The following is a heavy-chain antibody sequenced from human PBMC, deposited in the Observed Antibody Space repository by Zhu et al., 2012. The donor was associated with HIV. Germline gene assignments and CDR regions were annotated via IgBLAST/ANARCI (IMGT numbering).Heavy chain of an antibody. V-gene: IGHV4-39*01. Sequence: QVQLQESGPGLVKPSETLSLTCTVSGGSISSSSYYWGWIRQPPGKGLEWIGSIYYSGSTYYNPSLKSRVTISVDTSKNQFSLKLSSVTAADTAVYYCARRYIAAAGSYYYYYYMDVWGKGTTVTVSS. J-gene: IGHJ6*03. D-gene: IGHD6-13*01. CDR2: IYYSGST. CDR1: GGSISSSSYY. CDR3: ARRYIAAAGSYYYYYYMDV.